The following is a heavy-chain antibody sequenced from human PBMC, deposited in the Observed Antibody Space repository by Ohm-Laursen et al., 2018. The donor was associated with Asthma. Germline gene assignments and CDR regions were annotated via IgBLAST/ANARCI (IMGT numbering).Heavy chain of an antibody. Sequence: SLRLSCSASGFTFSRYAMTWVRQAPGKGLEWVSGISSSGGSTHYADNVKGRFTISRDNSKNTLYLQMNSLRAEDTAVYYCAKVVVMDVWGQGTTVTVSS. CDR1: GFTFSRYA. J-gene: IGHJ6*02. CDR3: AKVVVMDV. CDR2: ISSSGGST. V-gene: IGHV3-23*01. D-gene: IGHD3-16*02.